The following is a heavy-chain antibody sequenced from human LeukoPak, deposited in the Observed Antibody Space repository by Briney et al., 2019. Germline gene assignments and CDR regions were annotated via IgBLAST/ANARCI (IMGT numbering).Heavy chain of an antibody. J-gene: IGHJ4*02. Sequence: KASETLSLTCAVSGGSISSGGYYWGWIRQPPGKGLEWIGSIYYTGSTFYNPSLKSRVTISVDTSKNQFSLKLSSVTAADTAVYYCARHYNSGWYFDYWGQGTLVTVSS. CDR2: IYYTGST. V-gene: IGHV4-39*01. CDR1: GGSISSGGYY. D-gene: IGHD6-19*01. CDR3: ARHYNSGWYFDY.